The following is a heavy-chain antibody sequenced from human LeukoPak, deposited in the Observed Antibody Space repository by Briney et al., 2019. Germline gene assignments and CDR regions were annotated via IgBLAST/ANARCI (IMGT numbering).Heavy chain of an antibody. CDR2: IYYSGST. J-gene: IGHJ6*03. V-gene: IGHV4-59*01. D-gene: IGHD6-13*01. Sequence: SETLSLTCTVSGGSISSYYWSWIRQPPGKGLEWIGYIYYSGSTNYNPSLKSRLTISVDTSKNQFSLKLSSVTAADTAVYYCAGTTEAHSWRTRYYDYYMDVWGKGTTVAVSS. CDR1: GGSISSYY. CDR3: AGTTEAHSWRTRYYDYYMDV.